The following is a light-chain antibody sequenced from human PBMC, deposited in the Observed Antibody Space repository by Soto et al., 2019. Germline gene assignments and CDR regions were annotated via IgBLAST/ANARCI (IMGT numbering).Light chain of an antibody. V-gene: IGLV2-8*01. CDR1: SSDVGGYNY. CDR3: SSYAGSNSYV. Sequence: QSVLTQPPSASGSPGQSVTLSCTGTSSDVGGYNYVSWYQQHPGKAPKLMIYEVSKRPSGVPDRFSASKSGNTASLTVSGLQAEDEADYYCSSYAGSNSYVFGTGTKVTVL. J-gene: IGLJ1*01. CDR2: EVS.